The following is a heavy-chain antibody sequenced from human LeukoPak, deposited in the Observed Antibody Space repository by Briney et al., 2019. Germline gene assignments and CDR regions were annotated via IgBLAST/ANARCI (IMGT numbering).Heavy chain of an antibody. CDR1: GFTFSSYP. CDR2: ISGTGGST. CDR3: AKECGRDYDDRAFDI. J-gene: IGHJ3*02. Sequence: TGGSLRLSCAASGFTFSSYPMTWVRQSPERGLEWVSAISGTGGSTSYADSLKGRFTISRDNSKNTLYLQMSSLTAEDTAVYYCAKECGRDYDDRAFDIWGQGTMVTVSS. D-gene: IGHD3-22*01. V-gene: IGHV3-23*01.